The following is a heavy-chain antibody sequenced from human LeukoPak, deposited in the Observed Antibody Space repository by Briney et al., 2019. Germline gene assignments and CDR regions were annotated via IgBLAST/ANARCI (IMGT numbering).Heavy chain of an antibody. CDR2: ISSSSSYI. CDR1: GFTFSSYS. CDR3: ARMHCSGGSCYSVWYYLDY. V-gene: IGHV3-21*01. Sequence: GGSLRLSCAASGFTFSSYSMNWVRQAPGKGLEWVSSISSSSSYIYYADSVKGRFTISRDNAKNSLYLQMNSLRAEDTAVYYCARMHCSGGSCYSVWYYLDYWGQGTLVTVSP. J-gene: IGHJ4*02. D-gene: IGHD2-15*01.